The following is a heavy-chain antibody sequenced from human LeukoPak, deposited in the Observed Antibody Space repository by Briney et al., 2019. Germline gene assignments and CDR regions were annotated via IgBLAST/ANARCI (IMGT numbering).Heavy chain of an antibody. CDR1: GGSISSYY. D-gene: IGHD6-6*01. J-gene: IGHJ3*02. CDR2: IYTSGST. V-gene: IGHV4-4*07. CDR3: AGNIAARPTDDAFDI. Sequence: SETLSLTCTVSGGSISSYYWSWIRQPAGKGLEWIGRIYTSGSTNYNPSLKSRVTMSVDTSKNQFSLKLSSVTAADTAVYYCAGNIAARPTDDAFDIWGQGTMVTVSS.